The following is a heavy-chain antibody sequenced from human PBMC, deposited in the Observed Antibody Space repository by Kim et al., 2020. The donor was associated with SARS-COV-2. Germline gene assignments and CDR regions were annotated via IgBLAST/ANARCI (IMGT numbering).Heavy chain of an antibody. D-gene: IGHD6-6*01. CDR3: ARDGGRTARQGYYYYYMDV. Sequence: GGSLRLSCAASGFTFSSYGMHWVRQAPGKGLEWVAVIWYDGSNKYYADSVKGRFTISRDNSKNTLYLQMNSLRAEDTAVYYCARDGGRTARQGYYYYYMDVWGKGAPVTVSS. CDR1: GFTFSSYG. J-gene: IGHJ6*03. CDR2: IWYDGSNK. V-gene: IGHV3-33*01.